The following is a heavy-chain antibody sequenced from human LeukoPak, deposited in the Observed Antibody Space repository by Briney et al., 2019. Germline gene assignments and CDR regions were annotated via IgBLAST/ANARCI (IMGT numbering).Heavy chain of an antibody. J-gene: IGHJ4*02. Sequence: GGSLRLSCAASGFTFDDYTMHWVRQAPGKGLEWVSLISWDGGMTYYADSVKGRFTISRDNSKNSLYLQMNSLTTEDTALYYCAKDGAYCGGDCYSWVDYWGQGTLVTVSP. V-gene: IGHV3-43*01. CDR3: AKDGAYCGGDCYSWVDY. D-gene: IGHD2-21*02. CDR1: GFTFDDYT. CDR2: ISWDGGMT.